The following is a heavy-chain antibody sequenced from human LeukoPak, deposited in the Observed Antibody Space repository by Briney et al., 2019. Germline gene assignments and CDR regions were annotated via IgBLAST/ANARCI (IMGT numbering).Heavy chain of an antibody. CDR1: GGSISSYY. CDR2: LDYSGST. D-gene: IGHD2-15*01. CDR3: ARDRVGKNWFDP. V-gene: IGHV4-59*12. J-gene: IGHJ5*02. Sequence: KASETLSLTCTVSGGSISSYYWSWIRQPPGKGLEWIGYLDYSGSTNYNPSLKSRVTISVDTSKNQFSLKLSSVTAADTAVYYCARDRVGKNWFDPWGQGTLVTVSS.